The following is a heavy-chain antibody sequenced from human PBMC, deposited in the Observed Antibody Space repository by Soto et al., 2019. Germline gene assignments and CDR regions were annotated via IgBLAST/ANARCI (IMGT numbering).Heavy chain of an antibody. V-gene: IGHV4-61*01. Sequence: TLSLTCTVSGGSVSSGSYYWSWIRQPPGKGLEWIGYIYYSGSTNYNPSLKSRVTISVDTSKNQFSLKLSSVTAADTAVYYCARCGSSSRDYYYHYGMDVWGQGTTVTVSS. CDR2: IYYSGST. D-gene: IGHD6-6*01. J-gene: IGHJ6*02. CDR1: GGSVSSGSYY. CDR3: ARCGSSSRDYYYHYGMDV.